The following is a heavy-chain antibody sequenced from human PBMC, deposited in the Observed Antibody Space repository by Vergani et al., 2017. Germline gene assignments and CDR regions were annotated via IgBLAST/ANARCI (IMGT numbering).Heavy chain of an antibody. J-gene: IGHJ6*03. CDR3: AKVGGRGSSSYYYYMDV. V-gene: IGHV3-23*01. CDR1: GFTFRNYP. D-gene: IGHD1-26*01. Sequence: EVQLLESGGGLAQPGGSLRLSCAASGFTFRNYPMTWVRQAPGKGLEWVSTISRNSSNTYYADSVKGRFTISRDDSKNMLYLQMNSLRVVDTAVYYCAKVGGRGSSSYYYYMDVWGKGTTVTVSS. CDR2: ISRNSSNT.